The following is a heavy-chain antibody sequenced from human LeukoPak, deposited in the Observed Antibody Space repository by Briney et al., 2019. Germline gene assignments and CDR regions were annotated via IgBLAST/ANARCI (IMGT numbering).Heavy chain of an antibody. CDR1: GFAFNSYW. Sequence: GGPVTLFCAASGFAFNSYWVHWLRQAPGKARVWVSRITSDGSSTTYADYVQGRFTISRDNAQNTLYLQMNSPRADDTAVYYCARSVYSYYANWFDPWGQGTLVTVSS. D-gene: IGHD4-11*01. J-gene: IGHJ5*02. CDR3: ARSVYSYYANWFDP. V-gene: IGHV3-74*01. CDR2: ITSDGSST.